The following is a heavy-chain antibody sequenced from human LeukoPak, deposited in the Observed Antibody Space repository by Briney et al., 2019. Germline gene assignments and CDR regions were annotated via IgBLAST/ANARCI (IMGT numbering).Heavy chain of an antibody. CDR3: ARVAGRGGVIVEYYFDH. Sequence: RGSLRLSCATSGFTFSSYSMNWVRQAPGKGLEWVSFISSISSYIYYADSVKGRFTISRDNARNSLYLQMNSLRAEDTAVYYCARVAGRGGVIVEYYFDHWGQGTLVTVSS. J-gene: IGHJ4*02. CDR2: ISSISSYI. D-gene: IGHD3-16*02. V-gene: IGHV3-21*06. CDR1: GFTFSSYS.